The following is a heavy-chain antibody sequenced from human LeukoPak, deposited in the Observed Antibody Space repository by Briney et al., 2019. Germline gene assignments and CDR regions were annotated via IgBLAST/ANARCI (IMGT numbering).Heavy chain of an antibody. D-gene: IGHD2-15*01. J-gene: IGHJ6*03. V-gene: IGHV1-2*06. CDR2: INPNSGGK. CDR3: AGIGGYEYYFMDV. CDR1: GYTFTGYY. Sequence: ASVKVSCKASGYTFTGYYMHWVRQAPGQGLEWMGRINPNSGGKNYAQKFQGRVTITRDTSISKAYMELSRLRSEDTAVYYCAGIGGYEYYFMDVWGKGTTVTVSS.